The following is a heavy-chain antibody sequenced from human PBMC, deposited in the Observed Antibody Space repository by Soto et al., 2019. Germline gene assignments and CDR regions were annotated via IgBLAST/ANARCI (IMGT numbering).Heavy chain of an antibody. CDR2: ISSSGSTI. D-gene: IGHD3-3*01. CDR3: ARDLDYDFWSGYYRNYYYYMDV. V-gene: IGHV3-11*01. J-gene: IGHJ6*03. Sequence: GGSLRLSCAASGFTFSDYYMSWIRQAPGKGLEWVSYISSSGSTIYYADSVKGRFTISRDNAKNSLYLQMNSLRAEDTAVYYCARDLDYDFWSGYYRNYYYYMDVWGKGTTVTVSS. CDR1: GFTFSDYY.